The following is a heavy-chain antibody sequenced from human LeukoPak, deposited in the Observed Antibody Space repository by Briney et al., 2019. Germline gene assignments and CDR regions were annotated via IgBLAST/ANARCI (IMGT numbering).Heavy chain of an antibody. CDR1: GGTFSSYA. J-gene: IGHJ4*02. V-gene: IGHV1-69*05. Sequence: SVKVSCKASGGTFSSYAISWVRQAPGQGLEWMGGSIPIFGTANYAQKFQGRVTITTDESTSTAYMVLSSLRSDDTAVYYCAGGFMASTDSYYFDYWVQGTLVTVSS. D-gene: IGHD5-24*01. CDR3: AGGFMASTDSYYFDY. CDR2: SIPIFGTA.